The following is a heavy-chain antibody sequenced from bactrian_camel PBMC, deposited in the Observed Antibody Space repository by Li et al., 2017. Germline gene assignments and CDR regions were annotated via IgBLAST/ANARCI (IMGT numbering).Heavy chain of an antibody. Sequence: DVQLVESGGDLVQPGGSLRLSCAASGFTFSTYAMTWVRQAPGKGLEWVSTINEDLGRTYYTDSVKSRFTISRDNAKNTVYLQMNSLIPDDTAVFYCVPGLWTADFDYWGQGTQVTVS. J-gene: IGHJ6*01. D-gene: IGHD5*01. CDR3: VPGLWTADFDY. CDR2: INEDLGRT. CDR1: GFTFSTYA. V-gene: IGHV3S40*01.